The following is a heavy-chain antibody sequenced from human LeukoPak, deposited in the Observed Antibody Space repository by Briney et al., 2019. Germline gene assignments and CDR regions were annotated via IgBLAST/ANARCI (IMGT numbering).Heavy chain of an antibody. Sequence: SETLSLTCTVSGGSISSYFWSWIRQPPGKGLEWIGYIYYSGSTNYNPSLKSRVTISLNTSKNQFSLKLNSVTAADTAVYYCARRRDNSWGFYSFYGMDVWGQGTTVIVSS. D-gene: IGHD6-13*01. V-gene: IGHV4-59*08. J-gene: IGHJ6*02. CDR3: ARRRDNSWGFYSFYGMDV. CDR1: GGSISSYF. CDR2: IYYSGST.